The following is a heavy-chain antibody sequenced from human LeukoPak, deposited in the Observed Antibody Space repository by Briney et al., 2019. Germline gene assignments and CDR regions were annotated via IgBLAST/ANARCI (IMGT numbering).Heavy chain of an antibody. CDR2: VYYSGST. V-gene: IGHV4-59*08. CDR3: ARQEEMATIRAWFDP. Sequence: SETLSLTCTVSGASIRSYYWNWLRQPPGKELEWIGYVYYSGSTDYNPSLKSRVTISLDTSKNQFSLKLSSVTAADTAVYYCARQEEMATIRAWFDPWGQGTLVTVSS. CDR1: GASIRSYY. J-gene: IGHJ5*02. D-gene: IGHD5-24*01.